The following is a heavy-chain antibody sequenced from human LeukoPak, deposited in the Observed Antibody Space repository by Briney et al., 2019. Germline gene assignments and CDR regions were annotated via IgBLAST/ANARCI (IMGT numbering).Heavy chain of an antibody. CDR1: GFTFSSYW. D-gene: IGHD6-6*01. V-gene: IGHV3-74*01. CDR2: ISTDGSST. J-gene: IGHJ3*02. CDR3: VREYSSSSGRAFDI. Sequence: GGSLRLSCAASGFTFSSYWMHWVRQAPGKGLVWVSRISTDGSSTNSTDSVKGRFTISRDNAKNTLYLQMNSLRAEDTAVYYCVREYSSSSGRAFDIWGQGTMVTVSP.